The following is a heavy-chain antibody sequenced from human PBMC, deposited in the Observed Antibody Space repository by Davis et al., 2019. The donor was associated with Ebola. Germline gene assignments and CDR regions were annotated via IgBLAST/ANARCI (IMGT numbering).Heavy chain of an antibody. CDR1: GYTFTSYW. CDR2: IDPSDSYT. D-gene: IGHD5-18*01. V-gene: IGHV5-10-1*01. Sequence: KVSCKGSGYTFTSYWISWVRQMPGKGLEWMGRIDPSDSYTNYSPSFQGHVTISADKSISTAYLQWSSLKASDTAMYYCARGSYGHGGYYYYYYMDVWGKGTTVTVSS. J-gene: IGHJ6*03. CDR3: ARGSYGHGGYYYYYYMDV.